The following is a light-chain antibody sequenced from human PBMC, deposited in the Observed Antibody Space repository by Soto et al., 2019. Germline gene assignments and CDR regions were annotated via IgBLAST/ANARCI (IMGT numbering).Light chain of an antibody. Sequence: QSVLTQPPSVSGTPGQRVTISCSGSSSNIGRSAVNWYQQLPGTAPKLLIYSNIQRPSGVPDRFSGSKSGTSASLAISGLQVGDEAHYYCAAWDDSLIAWVIGGGTKLTVL. J-gene: IGLJ3*02. CDR3: AAWDDSLIAWV. CDR1: SSNIGRSA. CDR2: SNI. V-gene: IGLV1-44*01.